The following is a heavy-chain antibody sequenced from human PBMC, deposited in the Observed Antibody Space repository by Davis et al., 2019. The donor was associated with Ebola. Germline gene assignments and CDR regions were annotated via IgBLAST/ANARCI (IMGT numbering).Heavy chain of an antibody. V-gene: IGHV3-30-3*01. J-gene: IGHJ4*02. CDR1: GFTFTNYA. CDR3: ARLDEDDYLTGPDY. Sequence: GGSLRLSCAASGFTFTNYAMHWVRQAPGKGLEWVAFISYDGSNKDCADSVKGRFTISRDNSKNTVDLQMNSLRAEDTAVYYCARLDEDDYLTGPDYWGQGTLVTVSS. CDR2: ISYDGSNK. D-gene: IGHD3-9*01.